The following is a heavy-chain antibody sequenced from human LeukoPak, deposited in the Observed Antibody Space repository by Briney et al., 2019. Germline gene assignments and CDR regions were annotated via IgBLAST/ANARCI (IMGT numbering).Heavy chain of an antibody. CDR3: ARDWSWSGYYKGLAVDY. V-gene: IGHV3-66*02. CDR1: GFTVSSNY. Sequence: GGSLRLSCAASGFTVSSNYMSWVRQAPGKGLESVSVIYSGGSTYYADSVKGRFTISRDNSKNTLYLQMNSLRAEDTAVYYCARDWSWSGYYKGLAVDYWGQGTLVTVSS. J-gene: IGHJ4*02. D-gene: IGHD3-3*01. CDR2: IYSGGST.